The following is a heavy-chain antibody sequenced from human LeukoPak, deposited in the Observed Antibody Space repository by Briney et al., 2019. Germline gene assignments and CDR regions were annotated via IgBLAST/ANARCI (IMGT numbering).Heavy chain of an antibody. D-gene: IGHD3-16*01. V-gene: IGHV4-34*01. Sequence: PSETPSLTCAVYGGSLSGYYWSWIRQPPGKGLEWIGEINHSGSTNYNPSLKSRVTISVDTSKNQFSLKLSSVTAADTAVYYCARGKGIKNPTFRIYGMDVWGKGTTVTVSS. CDR3: ARGKGIKNPTFRIYGMDV. CDR1: GGSLSGYY. CDR2: INHSGST. J-gene: IGHJ6*04.